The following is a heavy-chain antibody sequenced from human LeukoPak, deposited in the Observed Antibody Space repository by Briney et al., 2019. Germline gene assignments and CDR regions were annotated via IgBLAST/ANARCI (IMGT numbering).Heavy chain of an antibody. Sequence: KSGGSLRLSCAASGFTFSSYSMNWVRQAPGKGLEWVSSISSSSSYIYYADSVKGRFTISRDNAKNSLYLQMNSLRAEDTAVYYCAIAISFDSRGHYFDYWGQGTLVTVSS. CDR2: ISSSSSYI. D-gene: IGHD3-22*01. CDR3: AIAISFDSRGHYFDY. J-gene: IGHJ4*02. CDR1: GFTFSSYS. V-gene: IGHV3-21*01.